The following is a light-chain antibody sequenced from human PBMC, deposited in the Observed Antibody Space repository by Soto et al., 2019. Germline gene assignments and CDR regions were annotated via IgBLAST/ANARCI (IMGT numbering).Light chain of an antibody. V-gene: IGKV1-6*01. J-gene: IGKJ3*01. CDR2: GAS. Sequence: AIQMTQSPSSLSAPVGDRVTITCRASQAIRDDFGWYQQKPGKAPKSLIYGASHLHSGVPSRFRVSGYDTDFTHNISSLQPEGFAAYYCLQYDSSQLPFGDGNKVDMK. CDR3: LQYDSSQLP. CDR1: QAIRDD.